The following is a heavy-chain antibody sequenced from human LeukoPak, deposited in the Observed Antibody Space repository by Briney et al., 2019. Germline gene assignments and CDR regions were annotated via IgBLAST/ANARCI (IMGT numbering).Heavy chain of an antibody. D-gene: IGHD2-2*01. Sequence: GGSLRLSCAASGFTFSSYSMNWVRQAPGKGLEWVSSISSSSSYIYYADSVKGRFTISRDNAKNSLYLQMNSLRAEDTAVYHCARDRSSQTDYRGQGTLVTVSS. CDR3: ARDRSSQTDY. V-gene: IGHV3-21*01. CDR2: ISSSSSYI. J-gene: IGHJ4*02. CDR1: GFTFSSYS.